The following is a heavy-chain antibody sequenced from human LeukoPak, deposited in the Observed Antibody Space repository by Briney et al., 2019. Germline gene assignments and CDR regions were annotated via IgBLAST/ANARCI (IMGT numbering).Heavy chain of an antibody. D-gene: IGHD3-10*01. V-gene: IGHV3-74*01. CDR3: AKDIGRLLWFGEQGYGMDV. CDR1: GFTFSSYW. Sequence: GGSLRLSCAASGFTFSSYWMHWVRQAPGKGLVWVSRINSDGSSTSYADSVKGRFTISRDNAKNSLYLQMNSLRAEDTALYYCAKDIGRLLWFGEQGYGMDVWGQGTTVTVSS. CDR2: INSDGSST. J-gene: IGHJ6*02.